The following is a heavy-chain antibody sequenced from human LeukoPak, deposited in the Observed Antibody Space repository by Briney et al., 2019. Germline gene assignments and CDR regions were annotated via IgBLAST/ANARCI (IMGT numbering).Heavy chain of an antibody. CDR2: ISDGGGAT. D-gene: IGHD2-15*01. CDR3: AKDRVCSGGSCYFDY. Sequence: GGSLRLSCAASGFTFSSLAMTWVRQAPGKGLEWVSGISDGGGATSYADSVKGRFTVSRDNSQSTLYLQMNSLRAEDTAIYYCAKDRVCSGGSCYFDYWGQGTLVTVSS. J-gene: IGHJ4*02. V-gene: IGHV3-23*01. CDR1: GFTFSSLA.